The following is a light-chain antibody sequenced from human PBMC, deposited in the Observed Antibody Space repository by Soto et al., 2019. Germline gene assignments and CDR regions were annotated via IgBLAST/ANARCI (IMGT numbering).Light chain of an antibody. CDR2: DVS. Sequence: QSALTQPASVSGSPGQSITISCTGTSSDLGVYNYVSWYQQHPGKAPKVMIYDVSNRPSGVSNRFSGSKSANTASLIISGLQAEDEADYYCSSYTSSSTFVIFGGGTQLTVL. J-gene: IGLJ2*01. V-gene: IGLV2-14*01. CDR3: SSYTSSSTFVI. CDR1: SSDLGVYNY.